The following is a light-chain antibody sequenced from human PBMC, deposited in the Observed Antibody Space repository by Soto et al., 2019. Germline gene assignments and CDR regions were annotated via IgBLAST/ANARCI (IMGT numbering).Light chain of an antibody. V-gene: IGLV4-69*01. Sequence: QSVLTQSPSASASLGASVKLTCTLSSGHSSYAIAWHQQQPEKGPRYLMKLNNDGSHTKGDGIPDRFSGSSSGPERYLTISSLQSEDEADYYCQTWGTGIRVFGGGTKLTVL. CDR2: LNNDGSH. CDR1: SGHSSYA. CDR3: QTWGTGIRV. J-gene: IGLJ3*02.